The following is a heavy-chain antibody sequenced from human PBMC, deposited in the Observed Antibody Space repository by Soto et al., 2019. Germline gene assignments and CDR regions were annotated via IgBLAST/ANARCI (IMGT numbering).Heavy chain of an antibody. J-gene: IGHJ4*02. V-gene: IGHV3-66*01. CDR3: ARGDYGDYGAIDY. CDR2: IYSGGST. Sequence: EVQLVESGGGLVQPGGSLRLSCAASGFTVSSNYMSWVRQAPGKGLEWVSVIYSGGSTYYADSVKGRFTISRDNSKNTLYLQMNSVRAEDTAVYYCARGDYGDYGAIDYWGQGTLVTVSS. CDR1: GFTVSSNY. D-gene: IGHD4-17*01.